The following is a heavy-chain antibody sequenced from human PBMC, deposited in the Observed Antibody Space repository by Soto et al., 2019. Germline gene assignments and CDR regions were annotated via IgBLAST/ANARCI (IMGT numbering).Heavy chain of an antibody. D-gene: IGHD7-27*01. J-gene: IGHJ4*02. CDR3: ARGWGFTDY. CDR1: GFSLSHYW. V-gene: IGHV3-74*01. CDR2: INLDGSST. Sequence: EVQLVESGGGLIQPGGALRRTCKASGFSLSHYWMHWIRQAPGKGLVWVSRINLDGSSTDYAASVKGRFTISRDNAKNTLYRQMNSLEADDTAVYYCARGWGFTDYWGRGNLVTVSS.